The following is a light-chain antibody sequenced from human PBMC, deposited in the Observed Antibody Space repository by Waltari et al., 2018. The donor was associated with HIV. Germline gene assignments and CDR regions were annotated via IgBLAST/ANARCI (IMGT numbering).Light chain of an antibody. CDR1: SGHSNFA. CDR3: QTWGTGIWV. V-gene: IGLV4-69*01. J-gene: IGLJ2*01. CDR2: IKNDGSH. Sequence: QLVLTQPPSASASLGASVKLACSLDSGHSNFAIAWPQQQPEKGPRYLMKIKNDGSHTKGDGISDRFSGSSSGTERYLTISSLQSEDEADYYCQTWGTGIWVFGGGTKLTVL.